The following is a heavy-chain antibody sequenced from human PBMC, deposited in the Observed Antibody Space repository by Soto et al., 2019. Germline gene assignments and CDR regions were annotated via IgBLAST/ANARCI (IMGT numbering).Heavy chain of an antibody. CDR1: GGSISSGDYY. D-gene: IGHD3-3*01. J-gene: IGHJ4*02. CDR3: AKVTIFGVRRFDY. CDR2: IYYSGST. Sequence: SETLSLTCTVSGGSISSGDYYWSWIRQPPGKGLEWIGYIYYSGSTYYNPSLKSRVTISVDTSKNQFSLKLSSVTAADTAVYYCAKVTIFGVRRFDYWGQGTLVTVSS. V-gene: IGHV4-30-4*01.